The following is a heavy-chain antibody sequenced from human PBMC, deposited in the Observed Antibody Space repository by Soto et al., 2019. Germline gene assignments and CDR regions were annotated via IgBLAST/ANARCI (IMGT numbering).Heavy chain of an antibody. V-gene: IGHV1-18*01. CDR2: ISAYNGNT. D-gene: IGHD3-10*01. CDR3: ARAPLWFGELHFDY. Sequence: ASVKVSCKASGYTFTSYGISWVRQAPGQGLEWMGWISAYNGNTNYAQKLQGRVTMTTDTSTSTAYMELRSLRSDDTAAYYCARAPLWFGELHFDYWGQGTLVTVSS. J-gene: IGHJ4*02. CDR1: GYTFTSYG.